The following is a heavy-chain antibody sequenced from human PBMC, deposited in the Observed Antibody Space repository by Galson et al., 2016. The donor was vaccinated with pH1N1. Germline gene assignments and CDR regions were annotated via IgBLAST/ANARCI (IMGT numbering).Heavy chain of an antibody. V-gene: IGHV4-39*01. Sequence: SETLSLTCTVSGGSISSVNYYWGWIRQPPGKGLEWIGSVSYSGSTYYNPSLKSRVTISADTSKNQFSLNLSSVTAADTAVYYRAGYNVVVPHFDYWGQGTPATVSS. CDR1: GGSISSVNYY. D-gene: IGHD2-21*01. J-gene: IGHJ4*02. CDR2: VSYSGST. CDR3: AGYNVVVPHFDY.